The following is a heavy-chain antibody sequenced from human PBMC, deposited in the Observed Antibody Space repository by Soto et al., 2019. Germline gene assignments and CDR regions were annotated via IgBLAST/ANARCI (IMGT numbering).Heavy chain of an antibody. D-gene: IGHD6-13*01. J-gene: IGHJ6*04. CDR1: TGRLSSYD. Sequence: SLPCTFRTGRLSSYDWSCYWQPPGKGLEWIGYIYYSGSTNYNPSLKSRVTISVDTSKNQFSLRLSSVTAADTALYYCAREAAARTYGMDVWGERTTVTLSS. CDR2: IYYSGST. CDR3: AREAAARTYGMDV. V-gene: IGHV4-59*01.